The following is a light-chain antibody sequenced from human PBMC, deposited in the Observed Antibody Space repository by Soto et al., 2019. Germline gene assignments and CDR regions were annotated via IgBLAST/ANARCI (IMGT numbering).Light chain of an antibody. CDR1: QSISNW. CDR2: KAS. V-gene: IGKV1-5*03. Sequence: DIQVTQSPSTLSASVGDRVTITCRASQSISNWLAWYQQKPGKAPKLLIYKASSLESGVPSRFSGSGSGTEFTLTISSLQPDDFATYYCQQYSFYPLTYGGGTKVEI. J-gene: IGKJ4*01. CDR3: QQYSFYPLT.